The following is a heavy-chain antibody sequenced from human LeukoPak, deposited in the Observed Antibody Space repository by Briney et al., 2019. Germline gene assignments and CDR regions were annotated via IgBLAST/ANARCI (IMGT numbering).Heavy chain of an antibody. V-gene: IGHV3-21*01. J-gene: IGHJ4*02. CDR3: ARGVYCSSTSCYGSLLDY. Sequence: PGGSLRLSCAASGFTFSSYSMNWVRQAPGKGVEWVSSISSSSSYIYYADSVKGRFTISRDNAKNSLYLQMNSLRAEDTAVYYCARGVYCSSTSCYGSLLDYWGQGTLVTVSS. D-gene: IGHD2-2*01. CDR2: ISSSSSYI. CDR1: GFTFSSYS.